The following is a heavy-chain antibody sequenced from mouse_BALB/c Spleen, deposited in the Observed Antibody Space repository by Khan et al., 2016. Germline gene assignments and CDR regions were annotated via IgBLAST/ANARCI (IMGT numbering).Heavy chain of an antibody. CDR3: ARRRQRDLYYAMDY. D-gene: IGHD6-1*01. CDR1: GSAFTIFG. J-gene: IGHJ4*01. Sequence: QIQLVQSGPELKKPGDTVKISCMAAGSAFTIFGIHWVRQAPGKGLKWMGWIATYSGEPTSADDFQGRFAFSLETSASPAYLQINNLKNEDIATYYGARRRQRDLYYAMDYWGQGTSVTVSS. V-gene: IGHV9-1*02. CDR2: IATYSGEP.